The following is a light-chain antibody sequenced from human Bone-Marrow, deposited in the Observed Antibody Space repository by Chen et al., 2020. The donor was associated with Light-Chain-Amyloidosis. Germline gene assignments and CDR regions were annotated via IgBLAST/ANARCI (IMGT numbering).Light chain of an antibody. V-gene: IGLV3-25*03. CDR2: KDK. CDR3: QSADTTASFRV. CDR1: VLSNQD. J-gene: IGLJ3*02. Sequence: STELTQPPSVSVSPGQTARITCSGDVLSNQDGYWYQQKPSQAPVMLIYKDKERPSGIPERFSGSSSGTTVTLTISGVQAEDEADYYCQSADTTASFRVFGGGTKLTVL.